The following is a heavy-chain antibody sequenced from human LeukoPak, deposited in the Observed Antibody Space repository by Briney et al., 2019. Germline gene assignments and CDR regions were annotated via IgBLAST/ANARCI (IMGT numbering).Heavy chain of an antibody. Sequence: SETLSLTRTVSGGSISSYYWSWIRQPPGKGLEWIGYIYYSGSTNYNPSLKSRVTISVDTSKNQFSLKLSSVTAADTAVYYCARQSVYDSSGYFGYWGQGTLVTVSS. CDR1: GGSISSYY. CDR2: IYYSGST. J-gene: IGHJ4*02. CDR3: ARQSVYDSSGYFGY. D-gene: IGHD3-22*01. V-gene: IGHV4-59*08.